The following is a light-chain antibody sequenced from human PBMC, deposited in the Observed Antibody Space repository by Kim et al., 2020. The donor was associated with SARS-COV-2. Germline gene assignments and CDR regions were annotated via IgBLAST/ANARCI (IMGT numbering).Light chain of an antibody. CDR3: QTWGTGIL. Sequence: GASVKLTSTLSSGHSTFAIAWHQPQPEKGPRSLMKLNSDRSHSKGARLPDRFSGSSSGAERYLSISSLQSEDEADYSCQTWGTGILFGGGTQLTFL. CDR2: LNSDRSH. J-gene: IGLJ3*02. V-gene: IGLV4-69*01. CDR1: SGHSTFA.